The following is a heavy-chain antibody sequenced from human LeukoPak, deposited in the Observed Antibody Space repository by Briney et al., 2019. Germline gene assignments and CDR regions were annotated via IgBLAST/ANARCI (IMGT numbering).Heavy chain of an antibody. Sequence: GGSLRLSCAASGFTFTKYWMTWVRQAPGKGLEWVGNIKQDGSDKNYMDSVKGRFTISRDNTKNSVYLQMSSLRAEDTAVYYCARGLYVGTFWYFDLWGRGTLITVSS. V-gene: IGHV3-7*01. D-gene: IGHD1-26*01. CDR1: GFTFTKYW. CDR3: ARGLYVGTFWYFDL. J-gene: IGHJ2*01. CDR2: IKQDGSDK.